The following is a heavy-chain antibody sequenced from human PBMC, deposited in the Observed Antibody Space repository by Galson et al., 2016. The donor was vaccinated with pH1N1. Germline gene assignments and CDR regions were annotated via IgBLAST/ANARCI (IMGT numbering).Heavy chain of an antibody. D-gene: IGHD4-17*01. J-gene: IGHJ4*02. Sequence: VKVSCKASDYRFDNYFLHWVRQAPGQGVEWMGWINPNGGATNYAQKFQGRVTLTRDTSINTGFMELRGLTSDDTAVYFCAREGGVNGDYVFSYWGQGSLVIVSS. CDR2: INPNGGAT. CDR3: AREGGVNGDYVFSY. V-gene: IGHV1-2*02. CDR1: DYRFDNYF.